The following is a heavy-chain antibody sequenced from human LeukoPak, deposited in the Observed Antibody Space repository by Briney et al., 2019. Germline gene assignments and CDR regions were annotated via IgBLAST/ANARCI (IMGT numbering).Heavy chain of an antibody. CDR1: GGSISSSNYY. V-gene: IGHV4-39*07. Sequence: PSETLSLTCTVSGGSISSSNYYWGWIRQPPGEGLEWIGSIYYTGSTYYNPSLKSRVTISVDTSKNQFSLKLSSVTAADTAVYYCARDADCSGGSCYSDYYYYYYMDVWGKGTTVTVSS. CDR3: ARDADCSGGSCYSDYYYYYYMDV. J-gene: IGHJ6*03. D-gene: IGHD2-15*01. CDR2: IYYTGST.